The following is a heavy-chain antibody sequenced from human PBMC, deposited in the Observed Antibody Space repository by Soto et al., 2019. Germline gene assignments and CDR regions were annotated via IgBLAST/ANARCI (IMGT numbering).Heavy chain of an antibody. D-gene: IGHD3-10*01. CDR3: AKGQGSYPYYYGMDV. J-gene: IGHJ6*02. CDR1: LTFSNYA. Sequence: GGSLRLSCAGLTFSNYAMSWVRQAPGRGLEWVSAISGSGGSTYYADSVKGRFTISRDNSKNTLYLQMNSLRAEDTAVYYCAKGQGSYPYYYGMDVWGQGTTVTVSS. V-gene: IGHV3-23*01. CDR2: ISGSGGST.